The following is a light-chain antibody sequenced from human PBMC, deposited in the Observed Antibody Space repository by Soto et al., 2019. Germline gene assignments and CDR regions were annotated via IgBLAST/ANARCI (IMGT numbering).Light chain of an antibody. J-gene: IGKJ1*01. CDR3: QQSYRTPRT. V-gene: IGKV1-39*01. Sequence: DIQMTQSPSSLSASVGDRVTITCRASQTLSIYLNWDQQKPGKAPKLLIYSSTTLASGVPSRFSGSGSGTDFTLTISSLQPEDIATYYCQQSYRTPRTFGQGTKVDI. CDR1: QTLSIY. CDR2: SST.